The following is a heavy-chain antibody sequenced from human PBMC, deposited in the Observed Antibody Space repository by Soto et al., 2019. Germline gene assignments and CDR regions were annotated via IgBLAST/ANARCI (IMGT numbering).Heavy chain of an antibody. D-gene: IGHD6-19*01. J-gene: IGHJ2*01. V-gene: IGHV2-26*01. Sequence: QVTLKESGPVLVKPTETLTLTCTVSGFSLSNARMGVSWIRQPPGKALEWLAHIFSNDEKSYSTSLKSRLTISXXTXKNXVVLTMTNMDPVDTATYYCARMLIGSGWYDWYFDLWGRGTLVTVSS. CDR1: GFSLSNARMG. CDR2: IFSNDEK. CDR3: ARMLIGSGWYDWYFDL.